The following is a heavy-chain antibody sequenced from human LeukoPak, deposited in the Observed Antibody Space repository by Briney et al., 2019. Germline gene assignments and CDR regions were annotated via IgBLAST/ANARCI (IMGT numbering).Heavy chain of an antibody. J-gene: IGHJ4*02. V-gene: IGHV3-30*19. CDR1: GFTFSSYG. CDR3: ARDRVPSWSGYLDY. Sequence: GGPLRLSCAASGFTFSSYGMHWVRQAPGKGLEWVAVISYDGSNKYYADSVKGRFTISRDNSKNTLYLQMNSLRAEDTAVYYCARDRVPSWSGYLDYWGQGTLVTVSS. D-gene: IGHD3-3*01. CDR2: ISYDGSNK.